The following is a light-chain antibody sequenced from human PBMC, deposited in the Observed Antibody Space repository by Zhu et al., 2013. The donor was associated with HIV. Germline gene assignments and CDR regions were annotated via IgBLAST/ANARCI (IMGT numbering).Light chain of an antibody. CDR2: DAS. V-gene: IGKV3-15*01. J-gene: IGKJ1*01. CDR1: QTIASN. Sequence: ETVMTQSPATLSVSPGERATLSCRASQTIASNLAWYQQRPGQAPRLLIYDASTRATGVPARFSGSGSGTDFTLTINSLQPEDFATYYCQQYNSYPWTFGQGTKVEIK. CDR3: QQYNSYPWT.